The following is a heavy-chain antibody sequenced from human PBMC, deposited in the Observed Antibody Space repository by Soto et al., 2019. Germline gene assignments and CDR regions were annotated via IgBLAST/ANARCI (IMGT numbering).Heavy chain of an antibody. CDR1: GYTFTSYY. CDR2: INPSGGST. CDR3: AKGALYMTHDCSSTSCYNYYYGMDV. J-gene: IGHJ6*02. Sequence: ASVKVSCKASGYTFTSYYMHWVRQAPGQGLEWMGIINPSGGSTSYAQKFQGRVTMTRDTSTSTVYMELSSLRSEDTAVYYCAKGALYMTHDCSSTSCYNYYYGMDVWGQGTTVTVSS. V-gene: IGHV1-46*01. D-gene: IGHD2-2*01.